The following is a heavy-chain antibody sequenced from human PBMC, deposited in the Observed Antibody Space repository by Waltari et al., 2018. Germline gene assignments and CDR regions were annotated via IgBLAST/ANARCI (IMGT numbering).Heavy chain of an antibody. J-gene: IGHJ4*02. V-gene: IGHV1-46*01. CDR2: INPRGGST. D-gene: IGHD1-26*01. CDR1: GYTFTSYY. Sequence: QVQLVQSGAEVKKPGASVKVSCKASGYTFTSYYMHWVRQAPGQGLEWMGIINPRGGSTSYAQKCQGRVTMTRDTSTSTVYMELSSLRSEDTAVYYCARDFVGAPALDYWGQGTLVTVSS. CDR3: ARDFVGAPALDY.